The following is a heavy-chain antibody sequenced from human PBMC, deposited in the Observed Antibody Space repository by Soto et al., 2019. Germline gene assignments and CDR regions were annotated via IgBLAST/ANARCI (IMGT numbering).Heavy chain of an antibody. D-gene: IGHD5-12*01. CDR1: GGSISTGGYY. Sequence: QVQLQESGPGLVKPSQTLSLTCTVSGGSISTGGYYWSWIRQHPGRGLEWIGYIYHSGMTCSNPFLQSRVAISIDTSEKQFSLKLSSVTAADSAVYYCAIVSGKRHDAFDICCHGTMVSVSS. CDR3: AIVSGKRHDAFDI. V-gene: IGHV4-31*03. J-gene: IGHJ3*02. CDR2: IYHSGMT.